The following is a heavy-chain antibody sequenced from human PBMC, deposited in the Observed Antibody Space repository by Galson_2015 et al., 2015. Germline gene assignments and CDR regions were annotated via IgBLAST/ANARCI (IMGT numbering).Heavy chain of an antibody. J-gene: IGHJ4*02. V-gene: IGHV3-21*01. Sequence: SLRLSCAASRFTFSGYTMSWVRQAPGKGLEWVAFIRGGRSHIYYADSVKGRFIISRDNSGNSLYLQMNNLRVEDTAVYYCARQRGFGPGSSGYWGQGTLVTVSS. CDR3: ARQRGFGPGSSGY. D-gene: IGHD3-10*01. CDR2: IRGGRSHI. CDR1: RFTFSGYT.